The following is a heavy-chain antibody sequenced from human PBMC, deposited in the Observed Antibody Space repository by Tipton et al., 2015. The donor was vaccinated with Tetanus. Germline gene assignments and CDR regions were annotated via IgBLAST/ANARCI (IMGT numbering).Heavy chain of an antibody. Sequence: LVQPSQTLSLTCTVSGASISSGGYYWTWIRQRPGKGLEWIGDIYSFGSTYYSPSLKSRVTISIDTSKNQYSLQLNSVTAADTAVYYCARDQARGARGWNYFDYWGQGALVTVSS. J-gene: IGHJ4*02. V-gene: IGHV4-31*03. D-gene: IGHD1-26*01. CDR3: ARDQARGARGWNYFDY. CDR2: IYSFGST. CDR1: GASISSGGYY.